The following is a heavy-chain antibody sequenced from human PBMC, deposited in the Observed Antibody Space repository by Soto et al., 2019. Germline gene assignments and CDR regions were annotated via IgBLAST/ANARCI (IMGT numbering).Heavy chain of an antibody. Sequence: QVQLQESGPGLVKPSETLSLTCPVSGGSISSYYWSWIRQPPGKGLEWIGYIYYSGSTNYNPSLKSRVTISVDTSKNQFSLKLSSVTAADTAVYYCARAYGDYVFDYWVQGTLVTVSS. J-gene: IGHJ4*02. CDR2: IYYSGST. CDR1: GGSISSYY. CDR3: ARAYGDYVFDY. V-gene: IGHV4-59*01. D-gene: IGHD4-17*01.